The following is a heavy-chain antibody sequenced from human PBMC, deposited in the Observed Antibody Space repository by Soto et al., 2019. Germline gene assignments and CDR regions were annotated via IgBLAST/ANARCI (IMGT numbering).Heavy chain of an antibody. V-gene: IGHV4-31*03. Sequence: SETLSLTCSVSGAALNSGNYYWSWIRQVPWKGLEWIGHIYVTGAVDYNPSLRDRITVSQDTSERQFSLNLRLVTAADTAVYYCARLRIATNNYKWFDPWGRGXLVTVSS. D-gene: IGHD2-21*01. CDR1: GAALNSGNYY. CDR2: IYVTGAV. CDR3: ARLRIATNNYKWFDP. J-gene: IGHJ5*02.